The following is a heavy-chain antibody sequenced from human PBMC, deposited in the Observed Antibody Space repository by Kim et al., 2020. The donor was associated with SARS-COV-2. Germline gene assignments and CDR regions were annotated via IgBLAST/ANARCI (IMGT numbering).Heavy chain of an antibody. CDR2: VRQDGSDK. Sequence: GGSLRLSCAASGFSFSSYWMSWVRQAPGKGLEWVANVRQDGSDKYYVDSVKGRFTISRDNAKNSLYLQMSRLRAEDTAVYYCARRFRYSSSWSRYAWGQG. CDR3: ARRFRYSSSWSRYA. J-gene: IGHJ1*01. V-gene: IGHV3-7*01. D-gene: IGHD6-13*01. CDR1: GFSFSSYW.